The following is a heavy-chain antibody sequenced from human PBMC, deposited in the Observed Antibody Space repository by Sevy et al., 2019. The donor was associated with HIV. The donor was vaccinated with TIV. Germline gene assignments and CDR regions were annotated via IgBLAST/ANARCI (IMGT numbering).Heavy chain of an antibody. Sequence: SETLSLTCTVSGGSISSSSYYWGWIRQPPGKGLEWIGSIYYSGSTYYNPSLKSRVTISVDTSKNQFSLKLGSVTAADTAVDYCARHGEVRCSSTSCYTSGIAAAGTIDYWGQGTLVTVSS. J-gene: IGHJ4*02. CDR1: GGSISSSSYY. V-gene: IGHV4-39*01. CDR2: IYYSGST. D-gene: IGHD2-2*02. CDR3: ARHGEVRCSSTSCYTSGIAAAGTIDY.